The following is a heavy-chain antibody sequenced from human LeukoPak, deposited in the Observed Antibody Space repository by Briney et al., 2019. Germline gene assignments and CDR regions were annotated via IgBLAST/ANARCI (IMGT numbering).Heavy chain of an antibody. CDR3: ARGGRYSYGATYGMDV. Sequence: GGSLRLSYAASGFTFSSCAMHWVRQAPGKGLEWVSYISSSSSTIYYADSVKGRFTISRDNAKNSLYLQMNSLRDEDTAVYYCARGGRYSYGATYGMDVWGQGTTVTVSS. CDR1: GFTFSSCA. V-gene: IGHV3-48*02. J-gene: IGHJ6*02. D-gene: IGHD5-18*01. CDR2: ISSSSSTI.